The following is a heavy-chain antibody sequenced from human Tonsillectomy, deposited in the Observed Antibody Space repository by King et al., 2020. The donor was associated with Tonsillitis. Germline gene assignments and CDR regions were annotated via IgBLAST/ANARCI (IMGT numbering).Heavy chain of an antibody. Sequence: VQLVQSGGGLVKPGGSLRLSCAASGFTFSSYSMNWVRQAPGKGLEWVSSISSSSTYIYYADSVKGRFTISRDNAKNSLYLQMNSLRAEDTAVYYCAREGMDYYASSLPNWFDPWGQGTLVTVSS. CDR1: GFTFSSYS. CDR3: AREGMDYYASSLPNWFDP. D-gene: IGHD3-22*01. V-gene: IGHV3-21*01. J-gene: IGHJ5*02. CDR2: ISSSSTYI.